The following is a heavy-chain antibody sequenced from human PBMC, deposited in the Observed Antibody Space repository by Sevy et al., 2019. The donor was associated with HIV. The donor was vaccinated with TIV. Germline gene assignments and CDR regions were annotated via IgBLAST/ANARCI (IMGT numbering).Heavy chain of an antibody. V-gene: IGHV4-59*01. CDR2: IFYSGST. CDR3: ARVPCSSTSCYGYYFDY. J-gene: IGHJ4*02. Sequence: SETLSLTCTVSGGSISGYYWSWIRQPPGKGLEWIGYIFYSGSTDSNPSLKCRVSISVETSKNRFSLKLSSVTAADTAVYYCARVPCSSTSCYGYYFDYWGQGTLVTVSS. D-gene: IGHD2-2*01. CDR1: GGSISGYY.